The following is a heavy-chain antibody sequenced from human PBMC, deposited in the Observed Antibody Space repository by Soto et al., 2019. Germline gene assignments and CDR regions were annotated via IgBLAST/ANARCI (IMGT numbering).Heavy chain of an antibody. CDR2: IGAFNGNT. J-gene: IGHJ3*02. CDR3: ARVYGSGNYIAFDI. V-gene: IGHV1-18*01. CDR1: GYTFTHYG. Sequence: ASVKVSCKASGYTFTHYGISWVRQAPGQGLAWMGWIGAFNGNTKYVENFQDRVTMTTDTSTNTSYLELRSLRSDDTAMYYCARVYGSGNYIAFDIWGQGTMVTVSS. D-gene: IGHD3-10*01.